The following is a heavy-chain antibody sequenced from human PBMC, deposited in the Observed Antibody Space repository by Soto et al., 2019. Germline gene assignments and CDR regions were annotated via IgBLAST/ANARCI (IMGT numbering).Heavy chain of an antibody. CDR3: ARHSSGWYVPYSFDY. CDR2: IYPGDSDT. V-gene: IGHV5-51*01. J-gene: IGHJ4*02. D-gene: IGHD6-19*01. Sequence: PGESLKISCKGSGYTFTSYWIGCVRQMPGKGLEWMGIIYPGDSDTRYSPSFQGQVTISADKSVNTAYLQWSSLGASDTAMYYCARHSSGWYVPYSFDYWAQGTQVTVSS. CDR1: GYTFTSYW.